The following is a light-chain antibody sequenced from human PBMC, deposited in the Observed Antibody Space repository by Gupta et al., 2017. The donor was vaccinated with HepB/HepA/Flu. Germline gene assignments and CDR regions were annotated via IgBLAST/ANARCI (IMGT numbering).Light chain of an antibody. CDR2: LGS. CDR1: QSLLHSHAYNY. J-gene: IGKJ1*01. CDR3: MQALQTAWT. V-gene: IGKV2-28*01. Sequence: EIVMTQSPLSLPVTPGEPASISCRSSQSLLHSHAYNYLDWYLQRPGQSPQLLIFLGSNRASGVPDRFSGSGSGTDFTLRISRVEAEDVEIYYCMQALQTAWTFGQGTKVEIK.